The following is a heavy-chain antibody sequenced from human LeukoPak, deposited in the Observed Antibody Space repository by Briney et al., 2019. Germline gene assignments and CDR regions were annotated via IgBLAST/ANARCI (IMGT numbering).Heavy chain of an antibody. J-gene: IGHJ4*02. Sequence: SETLSLTCAVSGGSISSSYWWSWVRQSPGKGLEWIGEIYHSGSTNYNPSLKSRVTISVDKSKNQFSLKLSSVTAADTAVYYCARHPSPDYYDSSGYPDYWGQGTLVTVSS. CDR2: IYHSGST. CDR1: GGSISSSYW. CDR3: ARHPSPDYYDSSGYPDY. V-gene: IGHV4-4*02. D-gene: IGHD3-22*01.